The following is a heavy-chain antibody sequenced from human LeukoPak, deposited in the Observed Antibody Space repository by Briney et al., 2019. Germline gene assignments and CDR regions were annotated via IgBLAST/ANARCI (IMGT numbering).Heavy chain of an antibody. CDR2: IYYSGST. J-gene: IGHJ6*02. V-gene: IGHV4-59*08. Sequence: SETLSLTCTVSSGSISSYYWSWIRQPAGKGLEWIGYIYYSGSTNYNPSLKSRVTISVDTSKNQFSLKLSSVTAADTAVYYCARRSIYYGMDVWGQGTTVTVSS. CDR1: SGSISSYY. D-gene: IGHD6-6*01. CDR3: ARRSIYYGMDV.